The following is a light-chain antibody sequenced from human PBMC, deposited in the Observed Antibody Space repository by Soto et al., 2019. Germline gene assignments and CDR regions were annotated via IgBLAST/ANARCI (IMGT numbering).Light chain of an antibody. J-gene: IGKJ2*01. Sequence: DIPMPQSPSSLSASVGDRVTITCRASRRINNWLAWYQQQPGTAPKSLIYAASTLQSGVPSRFNGSGSGTEFTLTISSLRPEDFATYFCQQYSTFPYTFGLGTRLEI. CDR1: RRINNW. CDR2: AAS. V-gene: IGKV1D-16*01. CDR3: QQYSTFPYT.